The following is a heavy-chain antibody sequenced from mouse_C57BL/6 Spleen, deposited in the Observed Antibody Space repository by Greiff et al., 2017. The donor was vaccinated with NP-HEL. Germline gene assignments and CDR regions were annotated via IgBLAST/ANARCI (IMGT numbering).Heavy chain of an antibody. Sequence: EVQLQQSGPELVKPGASVKIPCKASGYTFTDYNMDWVKQSHGKSLEWIGDINPNNGGTIYNQKFKGKATLTVDKSSSTAYMELRSLTSEDTAVYYCAREDPPYFDVWGTGPRSPSPQ. CDR1: GYTFTDYN. V-gene: IGHV1-18*01. CDR2: INPNNGGT. J-gene: IGHJ1*03. CDR3: AREDPPYFDV.